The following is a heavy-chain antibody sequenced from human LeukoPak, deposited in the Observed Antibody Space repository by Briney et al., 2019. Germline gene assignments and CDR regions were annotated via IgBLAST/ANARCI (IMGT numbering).Heavy chain of an antibody. V-gene: IGHV4-59*01. D-gene: IGHD3-10*01. CDR1: GGSISNYY. CDR3: ARVYSYGSGSLPWFDS. J-gene: IGHJ5*01. CDR2: IYYSGNT. Sequence: SETLSLTCTVSGGSISNYYWNWIRQPPGKGLEWIGYIYYSGNTNYNPSLKSRVTISVDTSKNQFSLKLTSVTAADTAVYYCARVYSYGSGSLPWFDSWGQGTLVTVSS.